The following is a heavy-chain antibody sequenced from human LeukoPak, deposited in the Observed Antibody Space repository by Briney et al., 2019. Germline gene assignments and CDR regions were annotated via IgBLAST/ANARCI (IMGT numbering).Heavy chain of an antibody. J-gene: IGHJ4*02. Sequence: SETLSLTCTVSGGSISSYYWSRIRQPPGKGLEWIGYIYYSGSTNYNPSLKSRVTISVDTSKNQFSLKLSSVTAADTAVYFCAREGFSGSYHDYWGQGTLVTVSS. CDR3: AREGFSGSYHDY. CDR1: GGSISSYY. V-gene: IGHV4-59*01. D-gene: IGHD1-26*01. CDR2: IYYSGST.